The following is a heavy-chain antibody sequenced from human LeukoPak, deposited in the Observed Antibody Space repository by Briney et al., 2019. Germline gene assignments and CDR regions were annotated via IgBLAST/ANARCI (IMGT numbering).Heavy chain of an antibody. J-gene: IGHJ4*02. CDR1: GGSINSYY. CDR2: IYNSESS. Sequence: PSETLSLTCTVSGGSINSYYWNWIRQPPGKELEWIAYIYNSESSNYNPSLKSRVTISLDTSKSQFSLKLSSVTAADTAIFYRAGVVPSTKWGVDYWGQGTLVTVSS. D-gene: IGHD7-27*01. CDR3: AGVVPSTKWGVDY. V-gene: IGHV4-59*01.